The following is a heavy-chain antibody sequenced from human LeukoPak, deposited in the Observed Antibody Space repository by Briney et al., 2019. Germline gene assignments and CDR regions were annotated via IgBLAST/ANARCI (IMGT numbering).Heavy chain of an antibody. V-gene: IGHV3-21*01. CDR2: ISSSSSYI. Sequence: GGSLRLSCAASGFTFSSYSMNWVRQAPGKGLEWVSSISSSSSYIYYADSVKGRFTISRDNAKNSLYLQMSSLRAEDTAVYYCARAPPRYCSGGSCYSLNYYYYMDVWGKGTTVTVSS. CDR3: ARAPPRYCSGGSCYSLNYYYYMDV. CDR1: GFTFSSYS. J-gene: IGHJ6*03. D-gene: IGHD2-15*01.